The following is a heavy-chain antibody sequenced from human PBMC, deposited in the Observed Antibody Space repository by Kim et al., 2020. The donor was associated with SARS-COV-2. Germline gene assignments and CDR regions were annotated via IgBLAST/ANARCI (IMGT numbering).Heavy chain of an antibody. D-gene: IGHD6-13*01. Sequence: GGSLRLSCAASGFTFSSYSMNWVRQAPGKGLEWVSSISSSSSYIYYADSVKGRFTISRDNAKNSLYLQMNSLRAEDTAVYYCASSSAGTSYGMDVWGQGTTVTVSS. J-gene: IGHJ6*02. CDR1: GFTFSSYS. CDR2: ISSSSSYI. V-gene: IGHV3-21*04. CDR3: ASSSAGTSYGMDV.